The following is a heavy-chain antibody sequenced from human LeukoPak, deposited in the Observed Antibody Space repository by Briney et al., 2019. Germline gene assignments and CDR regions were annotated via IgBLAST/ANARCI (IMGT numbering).Heavy chain of an antibody. V-gene: IGHV4-34*01. J-gene: IGHJ4*02. CDR3: ARRRKSSGCDY. CDR2: INHSGST. D-gene: IGHD6-19*01. Sequence: SETLSLTCAVYGGSFSGYYWSWIRQPPGKGLEWIGEINHSGSTNYNPSLKSRVTISVDKSKNQFSLKLSSVTAADTAVYYCARRRKSSGCDYWGQGTLVTVSS. CDR1: GGSFSGYY.